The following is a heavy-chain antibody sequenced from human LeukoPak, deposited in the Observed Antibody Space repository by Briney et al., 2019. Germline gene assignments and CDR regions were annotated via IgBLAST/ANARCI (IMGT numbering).Heavy chain of an antibody. V-gene: IGHV3-66*04. CDR1: GFTVSSNY. CDR3: ARPGTTVVTPIDAFDI. CDR2: IYSGGST. Sequence: GGSLRLSCAASGFTVSSNYMSWVRQAPGKGLEWVSVIYSGGSTYYADSVKGRFTISRDNSKNTLYLQMNSLRAEDTAVYYCARPGTTVVTPIDAFDIWGQGTMVTVSS. J-gene: IGHJ3*02. D-gene: IGHD4-23*01.